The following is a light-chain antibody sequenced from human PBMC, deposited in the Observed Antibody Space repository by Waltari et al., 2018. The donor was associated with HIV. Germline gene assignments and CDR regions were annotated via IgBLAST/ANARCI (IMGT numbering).Light chain of an antibody. CDR2: DVS. J-gene: IGLJ1*01. Sequence: QSALTQPASVSGSPGRSITISCTGTSSDVGAYNLVSWYQQHPNKASKLIIYDVSKRPSGVSLLFSGSKSRNTASLRIVGLQPEDEADYYCCSYGGVPILYVFGGGTTVTV. CDR1: SSDVGAYNL. V-gene: IGLV2-23*02. CDR3: CSYGGVPILYV.